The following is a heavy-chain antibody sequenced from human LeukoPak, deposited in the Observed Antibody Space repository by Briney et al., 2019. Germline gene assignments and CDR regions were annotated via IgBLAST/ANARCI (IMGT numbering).Heavy chain of an antibody. CDR3: ARGIADSYGYEKAFDI. D-gene: IGHD5-18*01. Sequence: GASVKVSCKAAGYTFTSYDINLVRQATGQGLEWMGWMNPNSGNTGYAQKFQGRVTMTRNTSISTAYMELSSLRSEDTAVYYCARGIADSYGYEKAFDIWGQGTMVTVSS. CDR2: MNPNSGNT. V-gene: IGHV1-8*01. J-gene: IGHJ3*02. CDR1: GYTFTSYD.